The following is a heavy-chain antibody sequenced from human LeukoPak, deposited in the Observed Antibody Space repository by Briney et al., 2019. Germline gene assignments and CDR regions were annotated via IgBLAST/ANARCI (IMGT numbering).Heavy chain of an antibody. D-gene: IGHD2-2*01. CDR1: GGSFSGYY. Sequence: SETLSLTCAVYGGSFSGYYWSWIRQPPGKGLEWIGEINHSGSTNYNPSLKSRVTISVDTSKNQFSLKLRSVTAADTAVYYCARVPEEPTLGYCSSTSCPRYFALDYWGQGTLVTVSS. J-gene: IGHJ4*02. CDR3: ARVPEEPTLGYCSSTSCPRYFALDY. V-gene: IGHV4-34*01. CDR2: INHSGST.